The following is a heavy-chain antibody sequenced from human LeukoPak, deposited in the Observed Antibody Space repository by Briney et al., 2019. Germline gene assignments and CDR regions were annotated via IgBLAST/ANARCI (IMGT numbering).Heavy chain of an antibody. CDR3: ARHGSSWYEKDYFDY. V-gene: IGHV3-53*01. Sequence: GGSLRLSCAASGFTVSSNYMSWVRQAPGKGLEWVSVIYSGGSTYYADSVKGRFTISRDNSKNTLYLQMNSLRAEDTAVYYCARHGSSWYEKDYFDYWGQGTLVTVSS. J-gene: IGHJ4*02. CDR1: GFTVSSNY. CDR2: IYSGGST. D-gene: IGHD6-13*01.